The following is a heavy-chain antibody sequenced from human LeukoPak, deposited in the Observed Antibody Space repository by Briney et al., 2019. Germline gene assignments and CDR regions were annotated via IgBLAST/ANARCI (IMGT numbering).Heavy chain of an antibody. CDR1: GYILRSHG. V-gene: IGHV1-18*01. Sequence: ASVKVSCKASGYILRSHGLSWVRQAPGQGLEWMGWISGYSGDTNFAEKFQGRLTMTTDTSTNTAFMELRSLTSDDTAVYYCARTYYDILTGYYKGNWFDPWGQGTLVTVSS. CDR3: ARTYYDILTGYYKGNWFDP. D-gene: IGHD3-9*01. J-gene: IGHJ5*02. CDR2: ISGYSGDT.